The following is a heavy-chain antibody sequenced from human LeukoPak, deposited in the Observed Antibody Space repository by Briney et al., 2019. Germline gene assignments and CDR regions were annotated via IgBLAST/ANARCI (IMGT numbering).Heavy chain of an antibody. CDR2: ISSEGSVT. D-gene: IGHD6-19*01. J-gene: IGHJ4*02. V-gene: IGHV3-74*01. Sequence: PGGSLRLSCAASGFTFSNYWMYWVRQVPGEGLVWVSRISSEGSVTNYADSVKGRFTISRDNAKNTLYLVMNNFRADDTAVYFCARVPGSGWFTAVDYWGQGTLVSVSS. CDR3: ARVPGSGWFTAVDY. CDR1: GFTFSNYW.